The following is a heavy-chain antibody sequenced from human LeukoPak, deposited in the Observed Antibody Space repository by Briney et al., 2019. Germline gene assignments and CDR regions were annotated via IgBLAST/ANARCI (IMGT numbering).Heavy chain of an antibody. J-gene: IGHJ4*02. CDR2: IYSSAFT. Sequence: SETLSLSCTVSGGSFDNSYCWTWVRQSPGKRPEWIATIYSSAFTYYNPSLRSRVTISGGRSKNLFSLRLTSVTAADTAVYYCARGSDDYKLGNYWGQGILVTVSS. CDR3: ARGSDDYKLGNY. D-gene: IGHD5-24*01. V-gene: IGHV4-39*01. CDR1: GGSFDNSYC.